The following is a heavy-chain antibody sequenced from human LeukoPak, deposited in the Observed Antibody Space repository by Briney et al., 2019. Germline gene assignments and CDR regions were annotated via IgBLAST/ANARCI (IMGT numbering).Heavy chain of an antibody. D-gene: IGHD1-26*01. CDR1: GGSISSGSYY. CDR2: IYTSGST. J-gene: IGHJ2*01. V-gene: IGHV4-61*02. Sequence: SSETLSLTCTVSGGSISSGSYYWSWIRQPAGKGLEWIGRIYTSGSTNYNPSLKSRVTVSVDTSKNQFSLKLSSVTAADTVVYYCARTYSGSYYPPWYFDLWGRGTLVTVSS. CDR3: ARTYSGSYYPPWYFDL.